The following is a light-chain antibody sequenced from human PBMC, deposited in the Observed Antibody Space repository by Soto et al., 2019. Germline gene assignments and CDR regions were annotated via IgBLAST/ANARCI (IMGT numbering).Light chain of an antibody. Sequence: AIRMTQSPSSLSASTGDRVTITCRASQGISSYLAWYQQKPGKAPKLLIYAASTLQSGVPSRFGGSGSGTDFTLTISCLQAEDFATDYCQQYYSYPPTFGQGTKLEIK. CDR2: AAS. J-gene: IGKJ2*01. CDR3: QQYYSYPPT. V-gene: IGKV1-8*01. CDR1: QGISSY.